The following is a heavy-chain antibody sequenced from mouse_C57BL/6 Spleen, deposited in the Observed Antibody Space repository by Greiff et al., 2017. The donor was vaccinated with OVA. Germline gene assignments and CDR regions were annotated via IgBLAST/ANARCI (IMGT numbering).Heavy chain of an antibody. Sequence: QVQLKVSGPGILQPSQTLSLTCSFSGFSLSTFGMGVGWIRQPSGKGLEWLAHIWWDDDKYYNPALKSRLTISKDTSKNQVFLKIANVDTADTATYYCARMATTVVAGTDWYFDVWGTGTTVTVSS. D-gene: IGHD1-1*01. CDR3: ARMATTVVAGTDWYFDV. CDR1: GFSLSTFGMG. CDR2: IWWDDDK. J-gene: IGHJ1*03. V-gene: IGHV8-8*01.